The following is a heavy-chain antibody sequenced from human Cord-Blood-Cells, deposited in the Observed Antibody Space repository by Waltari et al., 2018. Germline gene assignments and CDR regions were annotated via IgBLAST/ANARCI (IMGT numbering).Heavy chain of an antibody. CDR3: ASSHDYGGNDY. J-gene: IGHJ4*02. Sequence: QGQRVQAGAEGKKPGSSGKVTGKASGGSFSSEAIRWGRQAPGQGLEWVGGIIPIFGTANYAQKFQGRVTITADESTSTAYMELSSLRSEDTAVYYCASSHDYGGNDYWGQGTLVTVSS. D-gene: IGHD4-17*01. CDR1: GGSFSSEA. V-gene: IGHV1-69*01. CDR2: IIPIFGTA.